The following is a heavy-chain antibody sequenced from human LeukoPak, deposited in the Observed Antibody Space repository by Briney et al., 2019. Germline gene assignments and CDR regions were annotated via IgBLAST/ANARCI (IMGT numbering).Heavy chain of an antibody. J-gene: IGHJ3*02. CDR2: INHSGST. D-gene: IGHD2-2*01. CDR3: GRGRPARTFDI. Sequence: PSETLSLTCAVYGGSFSGYYWSWIRQPPGKGLEWIGEINHSGSTNYNPSLKSRVTISVSTSKNQFSLKLSSVTAADTAVYYCGRGRPARTFDIWGQGTMVTVSS. V-gene: IGHV4-34*01. CDR1: GGSFSGYY.